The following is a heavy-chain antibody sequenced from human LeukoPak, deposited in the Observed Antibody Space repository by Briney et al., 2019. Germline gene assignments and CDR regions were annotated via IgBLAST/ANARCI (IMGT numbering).Heavy chain of an antibody. CDR2: ISGSGGST. J-gene: IGHJ4*02. CDR1: GFTFSSYA. Sequence: GGSLRLSCAASGFTFSSYAMSWVRQAPGKGLEWVSAISGSGGSTYYADSVKGRFTVSRDNSKNTLYLQMGNLRVDDMAVYFCARATSMIVVAPDYWGQGAPVTISS. V-gene: IGHV3-23*01. CDR3: ARATSMIVVAPDY. D-gene: IGHD3-22*01.